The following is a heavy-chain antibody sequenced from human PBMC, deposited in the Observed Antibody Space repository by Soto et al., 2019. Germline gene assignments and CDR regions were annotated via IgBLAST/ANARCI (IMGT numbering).Heavy chain of an antibody. CDR2: IKHDGSEK. CDR3: VRTGDDY. V-gene: IGHV3-7*05. D-gene: IGHD3-16*01. Sequence: EVQLVESGGGLVQPGGSLTLSCAASGFTFGSYWMGWVRQAPGKGLEWVATIKHDGSEKYYMDSVKGRFTISRDNAKNTLYLQMNRLRADDTALYYCVRTGDDYWGQGTLVTVSS. J-gene: IGHJ4*02. CDR1: GFTFGSYW.